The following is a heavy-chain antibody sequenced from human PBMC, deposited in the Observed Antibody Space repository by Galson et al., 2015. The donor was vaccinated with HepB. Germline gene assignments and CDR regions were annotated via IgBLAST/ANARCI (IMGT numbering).Heavy chain of an antibody. CDR2: IIPILGIA. CDR1: GGTFSSYA. Sequence: SVKVSCKASGGTFSSYAISWVRQAPGQGLEWMGRIIPILGIANYAQKFQGRVTITADKSTSTAYMELSSLRSEGTAVYYCALYHCSSTSCFYYYGMDVWGQGTTVTVSS. CDR3: ALYHCSSTSCFYYYGMDV. D-gene: IGHD2-2*01. V-gene: IGHV1-69*04. J-gene: IGHJ6*02.